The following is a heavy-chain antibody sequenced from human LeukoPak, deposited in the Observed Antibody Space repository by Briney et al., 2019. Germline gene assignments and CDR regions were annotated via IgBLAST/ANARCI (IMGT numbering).Heavy chain of an antibody. Sequence: SETLSLTCAVYGGSFSGYYWAWIRQPPGKGLEWIGEINHSGSTTYNPSLKSRVTISVDTSKNQFSLKLSSVTAADTAVYYCAREYDSSGYYDYWGQGTLVTVSS. J-gene: IGHJ4*02. CDR3: AREYDSSGYYDY. CDR2: INHSGST. D-gene: IGHD3-22*01. CDR1: GGSFSGYY. V-gene: IGHV4-34*01.